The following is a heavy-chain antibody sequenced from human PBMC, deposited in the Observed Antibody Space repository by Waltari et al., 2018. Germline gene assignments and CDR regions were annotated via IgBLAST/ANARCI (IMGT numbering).Heavy chain of an antibody. CDR1: GGSISSSSFY. CDR3: ARRDGYSYATSGWFDP. CDR2: IHYRGRT. J-gene: IGHJ5*02. Sequence: QLQLQESGPGLVKPSETLSLTCTVSGGSISSSSFYWGWIRQPPGKGLEWIGSIHYRGRTYYNPSLKSRVTMSVDTSKSQFSLKLSSVTAADTAVYYCARRDGYSYATSGWFDPWGQGTLVIVSS. D-gene: IGHD5-18*01. V-gene: IGHV4-39*01.